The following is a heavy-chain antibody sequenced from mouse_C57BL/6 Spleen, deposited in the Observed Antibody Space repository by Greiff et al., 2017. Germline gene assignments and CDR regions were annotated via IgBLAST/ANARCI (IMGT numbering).Heavy chain of an antibody. V-gene: IGHV5-17*01. J-gene: IGHJ2*01. Sequence: EVKLVESGGGLVKPGASVKLSCAASGFTFSDTGMHWVRQAPEKGLEWIAYIGSGSSTIYYADTVKGRFTISRDNAKNTLFLQMTSLRSEDTAMYYCARGGYYFDYWGQGTTLTVSS. CDR2: IGSGSSTI. CDR1: GFTFSDTG. CDR3: ARGGYYFDY.